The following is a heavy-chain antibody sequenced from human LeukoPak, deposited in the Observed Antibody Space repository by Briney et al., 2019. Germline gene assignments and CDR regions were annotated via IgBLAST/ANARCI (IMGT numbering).Heavy chain of an antibody. D-gene: IGHD6-25*01. V-gene: IGHV3-30-3*01. CDR2: MSYDGSNK. Sequence: GGSLRLSCAASGFTFSSYAMHWVRQAPGKGLEWMAVMSYDGSNKYYADSVKGRFTISRDNSKNTLYLQMNSLRAEDTAVYYCARAQWSSGPDHWGQGALVTVSS. CDR3: ARAQWSSGPDH. J-gene: IGHJ5*02. CDR1: GFTFSSYA.